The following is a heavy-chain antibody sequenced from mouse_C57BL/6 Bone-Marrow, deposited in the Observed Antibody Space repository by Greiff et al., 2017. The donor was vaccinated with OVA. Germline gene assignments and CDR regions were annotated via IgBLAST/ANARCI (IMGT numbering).Heavy chain of an antibody. Sequence: EVKLMESGPGLVKPSQSLSLTCSVTGYSITSGYYWNWIRQFPGNKLEWMGYISYDGSNNYNPSLKNRLSITRDTSKTQFFLKLISVTPEDTTTYYCSYGRAMDYWGQGTSVTVSS. J-gene: IGHJ4*01. CDR3: SYGRAMDY. CDR2: ISYDGSN. D-gene: IGHD1-1*01. V-gene: IGHV3-6*01. CDR1: GYSITSGYY.